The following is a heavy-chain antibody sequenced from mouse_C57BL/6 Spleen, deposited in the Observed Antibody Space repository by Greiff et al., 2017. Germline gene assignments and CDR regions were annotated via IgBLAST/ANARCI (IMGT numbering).Heavy chain of an antibody. CDR1: GFSLTSYG. Sequence: QVQLKESGPGLVQPSQSLSITCTVSGFSLTSYGVHWVRQSPGKGLEWLGVIWRGGSTDNNAAFMSRLSITKDNSKSQVFFKMNSLQADDTAIYYCAIPYYGSSLWYFDVWGTGTTVTVSS. D-gene: IGHD1-1*01. CDR3: AIPYYGSSLWYFDV. J-gene: IGHJ1*03. V-gene: IGHV2-5*01. CDR2: IWRGGST.